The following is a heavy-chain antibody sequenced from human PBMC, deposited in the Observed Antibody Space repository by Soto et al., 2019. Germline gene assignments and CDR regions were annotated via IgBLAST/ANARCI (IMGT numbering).Heavy chain of an antibody. D-gene: IGHD2-21*02. CDR3: ARAMVVTQNWFDP. CDR1: GGSISSGDYY. CDR2: IYYSGST. V-gene: IGHV4-30-4*01. J-gene: IGHJ5*02. Sequence: PSETLSLTCAVSGGSISSGDYYWSWIRQPPGKGLEWIGYIYYSGSTYYNPSLKSRVTISVVTSKNQFSLKLSSVTAADTAVYYCARAMVVTQNWFDPWGQGTLVTVSS.